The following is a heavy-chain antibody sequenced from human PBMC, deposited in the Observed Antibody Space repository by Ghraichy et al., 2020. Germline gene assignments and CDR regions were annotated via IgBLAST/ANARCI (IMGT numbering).Heavy chain of an antibody. CDR3: VRVGDYYDSDGYYTHHFDY. V-gene: IGHV3-7*01. J-gene: IGHJ4*02. D-gene: IGHD3-22*01. CDR1: GFALSNYW. Sequence: GESLNISCGASGFALSNYWMSWVRQAPGKGLEWVANIKQDGSEKYYVDSVKGRFTISRDNAKNSLYLQMNSLRAEDTAVYYCVRVGDYYDSDGYYTHHFDYWGQGTLVTVSS. CDR2: IKQDGSEK.